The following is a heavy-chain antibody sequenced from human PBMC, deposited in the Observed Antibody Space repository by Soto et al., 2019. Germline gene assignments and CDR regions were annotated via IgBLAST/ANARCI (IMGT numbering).Heavy chain of an antibody. CDR3: ARGLGLYYFDY. CDR1: GYTFTSYS. Sequence: ASVKVSCKASGYTFTSYSMHWVRQAPGQRLEWMGWINAGNGNTKYSQKFQGRVTITRDTSASTAYMELSSLRSEDTAVYYCARGLGLYYFDYWGQGTLVTVSS. J-gene: IGHJ4*02. V-gene: IGHV1-3*01. D-gene: IGHD1-26*01. CDR2: INAGNGNT.